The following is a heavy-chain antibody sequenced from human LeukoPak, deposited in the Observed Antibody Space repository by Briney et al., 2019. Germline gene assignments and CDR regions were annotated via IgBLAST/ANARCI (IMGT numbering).Heavy chain of an antibody. J-gene: IGHJ4*02. Sequence: GGSLRLPCAASGFTFSSYAMHWVRQAPGKGLEWVAVISYDGSNKYYADSVKGRFTISRDNSKNTLYLQMNSLRAEDTAVYYCARVQGTLIKYYFDYWGQGTLVTVSS. V-gene: IGHV3-30-3*01. CDR1: GFTFSSYA. CDR3: ARVQGTLIKYYFDY. CDR2: ISYDGSNK. D-gene: IGHD2/OR15-2a*01.